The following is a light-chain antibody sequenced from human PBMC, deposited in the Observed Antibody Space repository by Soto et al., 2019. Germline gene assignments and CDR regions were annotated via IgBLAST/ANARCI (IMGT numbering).Light chain of an antibody. CDR2: DAS. CDR1: QAIRSA. V-gene: IGKV1D-13*01. Sequence: ATKLTQSPSSLSASVGDRVTITCRASQAIRSALAWFQQKPGKTPELLISDASTLQSGVPSRFSGSGSVTDFTLTISGLQPEDFATYYCQQFNDYPLTVGGGTKV. CDR3: QQFNDYPLT. J-gene: IGKJ4*01.